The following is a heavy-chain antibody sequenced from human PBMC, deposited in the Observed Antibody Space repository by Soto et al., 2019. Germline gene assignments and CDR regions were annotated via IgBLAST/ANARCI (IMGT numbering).Heavy chain of an antibody. CDR3: AKDECIYSSCSYYFNY. Sequence: GGSLRLSCAASGFTITAYVVNWVCQAPGNGLEWVSTMSDSGGGTYYADSVKGRFTISSDNSKNTLYVKMNRLRADDTAVFYCAKDECIYSSCSYYFNYWGQGSLVTVSS. CDR2: MSDSGGGT. V-gene: IGHV3-23*01. CDR1: GFTITAYV. D-gene: IGHD6-19*01. J-gene: IGHJ4*02.